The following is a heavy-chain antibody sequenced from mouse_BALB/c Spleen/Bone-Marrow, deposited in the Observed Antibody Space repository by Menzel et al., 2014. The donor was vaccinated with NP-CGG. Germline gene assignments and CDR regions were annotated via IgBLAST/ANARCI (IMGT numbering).Heavy chain of an antibody. J-gene: IGHJ1*01. V-gene: IGHV1-14*01. CDR1: GYTFTSYV. CDR2: IIPYNDGT. CDR3: ASHDGYYVGWYFDV. Sequence: VQLQQSGPELVKPGTSVKMSCKASGYTFTSYVKHWVKQKPGQGLEWIGYIIPYNDGTKYNEKFKGKATLTSDKSSSTAYMELSSLTSEDSAVYYCASHDGYYVGWYFDVWGAGTTVTVSS. D-gene: IGHD2-3*01.